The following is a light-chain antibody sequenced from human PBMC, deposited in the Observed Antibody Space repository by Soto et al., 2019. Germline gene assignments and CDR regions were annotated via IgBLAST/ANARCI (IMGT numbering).Light chain of an antibody. V-gene: IGKV1-39*01. CDR2: AAS. CDR1: QSINSY. Sequence: DIQMTQSPSSLSASVGDRVTITCRASQSINSYLTWYQQNPGKAPKFLIYAASSLQSGVPSRFSGSGSGTDFTLTISSLQSEDCATYYCQQCYSSPWSFGQGTKVEI. J-gene: IGKJ1*01. CDR3: QQCYSSPWS.